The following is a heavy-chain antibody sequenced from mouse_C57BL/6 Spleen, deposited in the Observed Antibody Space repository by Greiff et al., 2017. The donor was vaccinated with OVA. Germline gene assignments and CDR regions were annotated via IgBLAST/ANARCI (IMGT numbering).Heavy chain of an antibody. J-gene: IGHJ2*01. CDR1: GYMFTDYY. V-gene: IGHV1-26*01. Sequence: VQLKQSGPELVKPGASVKISCKASGYMFTDYYMNWVKQSHGKSLEWIGDINPNNGGTSYNQKFKGKATLTVDKSSSTAYMELRSLTSEDSAVYYCARHYYGSTSFDYWGQGTTLTVSS. CDR2: INPNNGGT. CDR3: ARHYYGSTSFDY. D-gene: IGHD1-1*01.